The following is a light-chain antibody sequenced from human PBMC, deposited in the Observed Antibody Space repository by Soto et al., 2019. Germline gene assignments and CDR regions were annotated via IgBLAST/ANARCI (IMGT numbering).Light chain of an antibody. CDR2: YNN. J-gene: IGLJ1*01. CDR3: AAWDDSLRACV. V-gene: IGLV1-47*02. Sequence: QSVLTQDPSASGTAGQGVTICCSGSDSNIGSNSVYWYQHLPKTAPKLLIYYNNQRPSGVPDRFSGSRSGTSASLAISGIRSEDEADYYCAAWDDSLRACVFGTGTKVTVL. CDR1: DSNIGSNS.